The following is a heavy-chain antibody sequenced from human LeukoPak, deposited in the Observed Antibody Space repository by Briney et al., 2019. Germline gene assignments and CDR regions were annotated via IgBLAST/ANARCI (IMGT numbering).Heavy chain of an antibody. J-gene: IGHJ4*02. CDR2: ISSDSSTI. D-gene: IGHD6-19*01. Sequence: GGSLRLSCAASGFIFSTYSMNWVRQAPGKGLEWVSYISSDSSTIYYADSVKGRFTISRDNAKNSLYLQMNSLRAEDTAVYYCARAPYSSGSEDYWGQGTLVTVSS. CDR3: ARAPYSSGSEDY. V-gene: IGHV3-48*04. CDR1: GFIFSTYS.